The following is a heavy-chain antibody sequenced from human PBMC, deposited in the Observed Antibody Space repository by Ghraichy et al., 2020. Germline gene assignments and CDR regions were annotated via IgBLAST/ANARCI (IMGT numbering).Heavy chain of an antibody. CDR2: IVVGSGNT. V-gene: IGHV1-58*01. J-gene: IGHJ6*02. CDR3: AAERYCGGDCYSPATYGMDV. CDR1: GFTFTSSA. Sequence: SVKVSCKASGFTFTSSAVQWVRQARGQRLEWIGWIVVGSGNTNYAQKFQERVTITRDMSTSTAYMELSSLRSEDTAVYYCAAERYCGGDCYSPATYGMDVWGQGTTVTVSS. D-gene: IGHD2-21*01.